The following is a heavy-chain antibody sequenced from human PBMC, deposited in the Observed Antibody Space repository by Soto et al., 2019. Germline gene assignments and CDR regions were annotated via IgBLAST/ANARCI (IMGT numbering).Heavy chain of an antibody. D-gene: IGHD3-3*01. Sequence: PSETLSLTCTVSGGSISSYYWSWIRQPPGKGLEWIGYIYYSGSTNYNPSLKSRVTISVDTSKNQFSLKLSSVTAADTAVYYCARAVSSAYYDFWCGCPDCYYYYVMDCRGQRTTVTVSS. CDR2: IYYSGST. CDR3: ARAVSSAYYDFWCGCPDCYYYYVMDC. CDR1: GGSISSYY. J-gene: IGHJ6*02. V-gene: IGHV4-59*01.